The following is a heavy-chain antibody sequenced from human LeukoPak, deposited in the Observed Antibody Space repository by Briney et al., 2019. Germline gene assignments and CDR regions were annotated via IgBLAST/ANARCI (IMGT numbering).Heavy chain of an antibody. CDR3: AIGGLTTIDY. J-gene: IGHJ4*02. Sequence: PGRSLRLSCAASGFSLSDFGTHWVRQAPGKGLEWVAVMSSDERNQYYADSVQGRFTLSRDNSRNTLFLQMNSLRVEDTAVYYCAIGGLTTIDYWGQGTLVAVSS. CDR2: MSSDERNQ. D-gene: IGHD2-21*02. V-gene: IGHV3-30*03. CDR1: GFSLSDFG.